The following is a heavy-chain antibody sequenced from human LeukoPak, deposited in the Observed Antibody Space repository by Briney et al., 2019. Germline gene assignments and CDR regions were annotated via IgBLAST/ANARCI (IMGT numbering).Heavy chain of an antibody. D-gene: IGHD3-22*01. CDR3: TRRPRRDYDSSANNWFDP. J-gene: IGHJ5*02. CDR1: GASISTSSFY. V-gene: IGHV4-39*01. CDR2: IYYSGST. Sequence: SHTLSLTCTVSGASISTSSFYWGCLRQPPGKGLEWIGSIYYSGSTHYNPSLKSRVTISVDTSKNQFSLQLRSVTATDTAVYYCTRRPRRDYDSSANNWFDPWGQGTLVTGSA.